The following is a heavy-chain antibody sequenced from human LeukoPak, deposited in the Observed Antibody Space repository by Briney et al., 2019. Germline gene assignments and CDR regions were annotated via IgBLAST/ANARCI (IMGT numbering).Heavy chain of an antibody. D-gene: IGHD2/OR15-2a*01. V-gene: IGHV3-74*01. CDR2: INSDGSST. J-gene: IGHJ6*03. CDR1: GFTFSTYT. Sequence: GGSLRLSCAASGFTFSTYTMSWVRQAPGKGLVWVSRINSDGSSTSYADSVKGRFTISRDNAKNTLYLQMNSLRAEDTAVYYCARAHFSAMDVWGKGTTVTISS. CDR3: ARAHFSAMDV.